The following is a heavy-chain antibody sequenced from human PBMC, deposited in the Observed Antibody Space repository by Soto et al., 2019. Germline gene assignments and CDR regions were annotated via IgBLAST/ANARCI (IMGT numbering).Heavy chain of an antibody. CDR3: GRLPGGTAPRPDN. CDR2: ILGNSQKT. J-gene: IGHJ4*02. V-gene: IGHV3-23*01. D-gene: IGHD6-6*01. Sequence: GGSLRLSSAASGFNFSFNAATWVRQAPGQGLQWVSAILGNSQKTYYADSVKGRLTISRDNSKNTLYLQMNSLRAEDTAVYYFGRLPGGTAPRPDNWGRGTLVPVSS. CDR1: GFNFSFNA.